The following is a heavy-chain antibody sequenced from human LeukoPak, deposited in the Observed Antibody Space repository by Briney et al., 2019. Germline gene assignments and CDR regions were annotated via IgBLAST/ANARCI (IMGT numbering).Heavy chain of an antibody. CDR1: GGSISSYY. D-gene: IGHD6-13*01. Sequence: SETLSLTCTVSGGSISSYYWSWIRQPPGKGLEWIGYIYYSGSTNYNPSLKSRVTMSVDTSKNQFSLKLSSVTAADTAVYYCARTIAAAATDPGDFDYWGQGTLVTVSS. CDR2: IYYSGST. V-gene: IGHV4-59*01. J-gene: IGHJ4*02. CDR3: ARTIAAAATDPGDFDY.